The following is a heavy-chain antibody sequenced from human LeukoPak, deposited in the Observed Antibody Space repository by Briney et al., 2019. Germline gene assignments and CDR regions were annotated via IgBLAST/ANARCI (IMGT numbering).Heavy chain of an antibody. CDR1: GYTFTSYD. CDR3: ARGKGLRFLEWRRLDV. Sequence: ASVKVSCKASGYTFTSYDINWVRQATGQGPEWMGWMNPNSGNTGYAQKFQGRVTMTRNTSIGTAYMELSSLRSEDTAVYYCARGKGLRFLEWRRLDVWGQGTTVTVSS. CDR2: MNPNSGNT. J-gene: IGHJ6*02. V-gene: IGHV1-8*01. D-gene: IGHD3-3*01.